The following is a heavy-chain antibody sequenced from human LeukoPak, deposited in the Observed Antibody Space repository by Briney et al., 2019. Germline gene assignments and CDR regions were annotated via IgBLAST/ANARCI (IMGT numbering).Heavy chain of an antibody. V-gene: IGHV3-23*01. Sequence: PWVSLRLSCAASGFNFADSAMSWVRQTPRKGLEGVSLTSFSGTNTYYGDSVKGRFTISRDNCKDTVYLQMNSLRAEDTAIFYCAREIELSTWGPGTMVTVSS. D-gene: IGHD3-16*02. CDR1: GFNFADSA. CDR2: TSFSGTNT. J-gene: IGHJ3*01. CDR3: AREIELST.